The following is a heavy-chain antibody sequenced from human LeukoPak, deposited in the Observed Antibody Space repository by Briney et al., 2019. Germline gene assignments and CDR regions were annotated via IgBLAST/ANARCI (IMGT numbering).Heavy chain of an antibody. D-gene: IGHD2-15*01. CDR1: GYSFTSYR. CDR3: ARLLGYCSGGSCYPPDY. CDR2: IYLGDSDT. V-gene: IGHV5-51*01. Sequence: GESLKISCKGSGYSFTSYRIGWVRQMRGKGLEWMGIIYLGDSDTRYSPSFQDQVTISADKSISTAYQQWSSLKASDTAIYYCARLLGYCSGGSCYPPDYWGQGALVTVSS. J-gene: IGHJ4*02.